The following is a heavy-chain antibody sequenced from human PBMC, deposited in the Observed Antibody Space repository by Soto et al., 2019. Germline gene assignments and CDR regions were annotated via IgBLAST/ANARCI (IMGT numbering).Heavy chain of an antibody. CDR3: AAVGVEQQLVLFVDYYYMDV. CDR2: IVVGSGNT. D-gene: IGHD6-13*01. J-gene: IGHJ6*03. V-gene: IGHV1-58*02. Sequence: ASVKVSCKASGFTFTSSAMQWVRQARGQRLEWIGWIVVGSGNTNYAQKFQERVTITRDMSTSTAYMELSSLGSEDTAVYYCAAVGVEQQLVLFVDYYYMDVWGKGTTVTVSS. CDR1: GFTFTSSA.